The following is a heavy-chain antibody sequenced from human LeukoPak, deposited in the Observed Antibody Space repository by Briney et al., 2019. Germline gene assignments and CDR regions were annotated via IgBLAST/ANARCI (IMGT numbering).Heavy chain of an antibody. D-gene: IGHD3-10*01. CDR2: IYSGGST. Sequence: GGSLRLSCAASGFTASGNYMSWVRQAPGKGLEWVSVIYSGGSTYYADSVKGRFTISRDNSKNTLYLQMNSLRAEDTAVYYCASQVYYGSGSPDLYYYYYYGMDVWGQGTTVTVSS. CDR1: GFTASGNY. J-gene: IGHJ6*02. V-gene: IGHV3-66*04. CDR3: ASQVYYGSGSPDLYYYYYYGMDV.